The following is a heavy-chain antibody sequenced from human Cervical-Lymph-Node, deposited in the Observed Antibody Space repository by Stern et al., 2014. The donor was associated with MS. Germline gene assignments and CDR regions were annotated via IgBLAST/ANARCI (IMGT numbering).Heavy chain of an antibody. Sequence: EVQLVESGGGLVQPGQSLRLSCAASGFSFSIYWMTWVRQAPGKGLEWVANINQDGTEKYYVGSVKGRFTISRDNAKDSLSLQMNSLRAEDTAVYYCARADYGEVDYWGQGTLVIVSS. CDR3: ARADYGEVDY. CDR1: GFSFSIYW. D-gene: IGHD4/OR15-4a*01. V-gene: IGHV3-7*01. CDR2: INQDGTEK. J-gene: IGHJ4*02.